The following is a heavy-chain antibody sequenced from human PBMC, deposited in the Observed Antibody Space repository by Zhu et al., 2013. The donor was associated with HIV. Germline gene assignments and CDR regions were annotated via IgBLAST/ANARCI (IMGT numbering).Heavy chain of an antibody. CDR3: ASWADTASFDY. Sequence: QVQLQESGPGLVKPSETLSLTCTVSGGSVSSGSYYWSWIRQPPGKGLEWIGYIYYSGSTYYNPSLKSRVTISVDTSKNQFSLKLSSVTAADTAVYYCASWADTASFDYVGPGNPGHRLL. J-gene: IGHJ4*02. V-gene: IGHV4-61*01. D-gene: IGHD5-18*01. CDR2: IYYSGST. CDR1: GGSVSSGSYY.